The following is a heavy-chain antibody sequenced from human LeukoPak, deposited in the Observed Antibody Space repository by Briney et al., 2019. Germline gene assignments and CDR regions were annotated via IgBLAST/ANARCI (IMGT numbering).Heavy chain of an antibody. V-gene: IGHV3-23*01. CDR1: EFTFSSYG. D-gene: IGHD3-22*01. CDR2: ISGSGGST. Sequence: GGSLRLSCAASEFTFSSYGMSWVRQAPGKGLEWVSSISGSGGSTQYADSVQGRFAISRDNSKNTLYLQMNSLRVEDTAVYFCARDSSGPENYWGQGTLVTVSS. J-gene: IGHJ4*02. CDR3: ARDSSGPENY.